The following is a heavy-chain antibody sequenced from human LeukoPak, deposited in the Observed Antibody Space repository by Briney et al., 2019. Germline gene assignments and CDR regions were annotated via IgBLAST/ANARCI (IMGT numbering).Heavy chain of an antibody. Sequence: GGSLRLSCAASGFTFSNLWMRWVRQAPGRGLEWVANIKQDGSEKYYGDSVKGRFTISRDNAENSLYLQMNSLRAEDTAVYYCARARGFDIWGQGTMVTVSS. CDR3: ARARGFDI. V-gene: IGHV3-7*01. CDR2: IKQDGSEK. D-gene: IGHD3-10*01. J-gene: IGHJ3*02. CDR1: GFTFSNLW.